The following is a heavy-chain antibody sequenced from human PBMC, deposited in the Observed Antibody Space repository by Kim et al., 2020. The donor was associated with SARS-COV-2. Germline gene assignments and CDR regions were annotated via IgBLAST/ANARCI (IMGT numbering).Heavy chain of an antibody. D-gene: IGHD6-13*01. Sequence: VDAVKGRFTVSRDNARNALYLVMNSLRPEDTALYYCAKDLQGYDSRAYSDWGRGTPVTVSS. J-gene: IGHJ4*02. V-gene: IGHV3-9*01. CDR3: AKDLQGYDSRAYSD.